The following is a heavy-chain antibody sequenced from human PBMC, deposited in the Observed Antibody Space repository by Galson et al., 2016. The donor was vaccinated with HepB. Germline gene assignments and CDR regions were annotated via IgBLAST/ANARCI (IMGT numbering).Heavy chain of an antibody. V-gene: IGHV4-61*01. D-gene: IGHD4/OR15-4a*01. J-gene: IGHJ6*02. CDR1: GGSVTSSSHC. CDR3: AGARKLRSSYTRRSRGRDV. CDR2: IYYSGST. Sequence: SETLSLTCTVSGGSVTSSSHCWSWLRQSPGKGLESIGCIYYSGSTKYTPSLQSRVTISLDTSKNQFSLKLYYRTAADTAVYFCAGARKLRSSYTRRSRGRDVWGPVAPVTVSS.